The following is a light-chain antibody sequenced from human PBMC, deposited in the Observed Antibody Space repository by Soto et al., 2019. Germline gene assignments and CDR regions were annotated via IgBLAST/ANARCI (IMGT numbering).Light chain of an antibody. V-gene: IGKV3-11*01. Sequence: PGERVTLSCRASQSVSSYLAWYQQKPGQAPRLLIYDASNRATGIPARFSGSGSGTDFTLTISSLEPEDFAVYYCQQRSNWPPLTFCGGTKVEIK. J-gene: IGKJ4*01. CDR1: QSVSSY. CDR3: QQRSNWPPLT. CDR2: DAS.